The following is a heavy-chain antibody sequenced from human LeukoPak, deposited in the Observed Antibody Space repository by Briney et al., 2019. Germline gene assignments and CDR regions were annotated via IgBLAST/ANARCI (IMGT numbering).Heavy chain of an antibody. CDR2: MNPNSGNT. CDR1: GYTFTSYD. J-gene: IGHJ5*02. V-gene: IGHV1-8*01. D-gene: IGHD2-15*01. Sequence: GASVKVSCKASGYTFTSYDINWVRQATGQGLEWMGWMNPNSGNTGYAQKFQGRVTMTRNTSISTAYMELSSLRSEDTAVYYCARGPMVAATPFPWFDPWGQGTLVTVSS. CDR3: ARGPMVAATPFPWFDP.